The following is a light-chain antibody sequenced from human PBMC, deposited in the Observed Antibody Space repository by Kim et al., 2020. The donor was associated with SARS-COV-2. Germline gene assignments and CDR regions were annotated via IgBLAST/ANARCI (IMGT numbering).Light chain of an antibody. CDR1: ESVRRN. CDR2: GGS. CDR3: QQYSNWPPYS. J-gene: IGKJ2*03. V-gene: IGKV3D-15*01. Sequence: SPGERATFSCRASESVRRNVAWYQQKPGQAPRLLIYGGSTRATGIPAKFSGSGWGTEFTLTISSLQSDDSAVYYCQQYSNWPPYSFGQGTKLEI.